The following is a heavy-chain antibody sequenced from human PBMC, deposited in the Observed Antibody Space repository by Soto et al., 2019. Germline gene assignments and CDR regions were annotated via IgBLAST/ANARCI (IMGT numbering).Heavy chain of an antibody. CDR3: ARDASGTMTMVTTRPDL. D-gene: IGHD4-17*01. V-gene: IGHV3-21*01. CDR2: ISSSSSHI. Sequence: EVQVMESGGGLVQPGGSLRLSCAASGFTLSTYSMNWVRQAPGKGLEWVSSISSSSSHIYYADSVKGRFTISRDNAKNSLSLQMNSLRAEDTAVYYCARDASGTMTMVTTRPDLWGQGTLVTVSS. J-gene: IGHJ5*02. CDR1: GFTLSTYS.